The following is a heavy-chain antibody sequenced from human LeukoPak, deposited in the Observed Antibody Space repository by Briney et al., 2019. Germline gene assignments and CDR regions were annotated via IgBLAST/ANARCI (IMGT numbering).Heavy chain of an antibody. J-gene: IGHJ5*02. Sequence: SVTVSCKASGGTFSSYAISWVRQAPGQGLEWMGGIIPIFGTANYAQKFQGRVTMTRNTSISTAYMELSSLRSEDTAVYYCAREGANLATNWFDPWGQGTLVTVSS. CDR2: IIPIFGTA. CDR3: AREGANLATNWFDP. CDR1: GGTFSSYA. D-gene: IGHD4/OR15-4a*01. V-gene: IGHV1-69*05.